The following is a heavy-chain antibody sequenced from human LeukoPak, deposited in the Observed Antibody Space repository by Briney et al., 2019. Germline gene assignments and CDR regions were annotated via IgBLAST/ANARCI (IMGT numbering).Heavy chain of an antibody. CDR1: GYTFTGYY. Sequence: SVKVSCKASGYTFTGYYMHWVRQAPGQGLEWMGGIIPIFGTANYAQKFQGRVTITADESTSTAYMELSSLRSEDTAVYYCARGPFHVVVPAAMNYWGQGTLVTVSS. CDR2: IIPIFGTA. J-gene: IGHJ4*02. D-gene: IGHD2-2*01. CDR3: ARGPFHVVVPAAMNY. V-gene: IGHV1-69*13.